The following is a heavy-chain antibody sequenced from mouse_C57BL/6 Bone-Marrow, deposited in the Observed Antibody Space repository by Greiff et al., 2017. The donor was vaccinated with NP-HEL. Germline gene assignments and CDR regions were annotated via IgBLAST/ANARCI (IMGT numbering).Heavy chain of an antibody. Sequence: EVKLVESGEGLVKPGGSLKLSCAASGFTFSSYAMSWVRQTPEKRLEWVAYISSGGDYIYYADTVKGRFTISRDNARNTLYLQMSSLKSEDTAMYYCTIITTVYWYFDVWGTGTTVTVSS. J-gene: IGHJ1*03. V-gene: IGHV5-9-1*02. CDR1: GFTFSSYA. CDR3: TIITTVYWYFDV. CDR2: ISSGGDYI. D-gene: IGHD1-1*01.